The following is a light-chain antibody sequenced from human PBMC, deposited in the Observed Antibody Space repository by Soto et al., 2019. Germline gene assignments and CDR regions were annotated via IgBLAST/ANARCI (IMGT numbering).Light chain of an antibody. CDR2: TAS. V-gene: IGKV1-39*01. CDR1: QTISIF. Sequence: EIQMTQSPCSLSASVGGRVTITCRASQTISIFLNWYKHKPGKPPTLMIYTASSLQSGVPLRFSGSGSGTDFTLTISALQPEDFTTYYCQQSYSTPRTFGQGTKVDIK. J-gene: IGKJ1*01. CDR3: QQSYSTPRT.